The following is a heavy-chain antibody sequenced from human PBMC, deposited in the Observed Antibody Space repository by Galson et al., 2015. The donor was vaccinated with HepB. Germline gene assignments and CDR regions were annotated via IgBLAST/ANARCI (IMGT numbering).Heavy chain of an antibody. Sequence: SLRLSCAASGYTVSSNYMSWVCQAPGKGLEWVSVIYSGGSTYFADSVKGRFTFSRDSSKNTLYLQMNSLRVEDTAVYYCATGMAVALFDLWGQGTLVTVSS. D-gene: IGHD6-19*01. CDR1: GYTVSSNY. CDR2: IYSGGST. CDR3: ATGMAVALFDL. J-gene: IGHJ4*02. V-gene: IGHV3-66*01.